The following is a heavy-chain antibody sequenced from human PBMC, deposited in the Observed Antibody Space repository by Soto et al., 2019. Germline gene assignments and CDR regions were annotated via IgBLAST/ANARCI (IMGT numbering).Heavy chain of an antibody. CDR3: ARDTTADYGMDV. V-gene: IGHV1-2*04. CDR1: GYTFTGYY. Sequence: ASVKVSCTASGYTFTGYYMHWVRQAPGQGLEWMGWINPNSGGTNYAQKFQGWVTMTRDTSISTAYMELSRLRSDDTAVYYCARDTTADYGMDVWGQGTTVTVSS. D-gene: IGHD4-17*01. J-gene: IGHJ6*02. CDR2: INPNSGGT.